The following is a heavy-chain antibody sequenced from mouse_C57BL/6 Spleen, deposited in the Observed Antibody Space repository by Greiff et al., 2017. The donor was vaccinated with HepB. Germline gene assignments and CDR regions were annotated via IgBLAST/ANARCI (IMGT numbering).Heavy chain of an antibody. V-gene: IGHV5-2*01. Sequence: VQLQQSGGGLVQPGESLKLSCESNEYEFPSHDMSWVRKTPEKRLELVAAINSDGGSTYYPDTMERRFIISRDNTKKTLYLQRSSLRSEDTALYYCARQMGINGNYGYFDVWGTGTTVTVSS. D-gene: IGHD2-1*01. CDR3: ARQMGINGNYGYFDV. J-gene: IGHJ1*03. CDR2: INSDGGST. CDR1: EYEFPSHD.